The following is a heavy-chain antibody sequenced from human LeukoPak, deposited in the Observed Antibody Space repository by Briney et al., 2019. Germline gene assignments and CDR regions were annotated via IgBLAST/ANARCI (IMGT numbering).Heavy chain of an antibody. CDR2: IIPIFGTA. CDR3: ARDDNYGSGQPDD. J-gene: IGHJ4*02. D-gene: IGHD3-10*01. V-gene: IGHV1-69*13. CDR1: GGTFSSYA. Sequence: ASVKASCKASGGTFSSYAISWVRQAPGQGLEWMGGIIPIFGTANYAQKFQGRVTITADESTSTAYMELSSLRSEDTAVYYCARDDNYGSGQPDDWGQGTLVTVSS.